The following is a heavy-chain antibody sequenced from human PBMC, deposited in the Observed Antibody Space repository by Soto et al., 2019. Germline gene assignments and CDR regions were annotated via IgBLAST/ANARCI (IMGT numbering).Heavy chain of an antibody. CDR1: GYSFTSYW. CDR2: FYPVYSDT. V-gene: IGHV5-51*01. CDR3: ARLYPPVRGIIKNYNYAMDV. J-gene: IGHJ6*02. D-gene: IGHD3-10*01. Sequence: PGESLKISCKASGYSFTSYWIGWVRQMPGKGLEWMGIFYPVYSDTKYSPSFQGQVTISADKSINTAYLQWSSLKASDTGTYYCARLYPPVRGIIKNYNYAMDVWGQGTTVTVSS.